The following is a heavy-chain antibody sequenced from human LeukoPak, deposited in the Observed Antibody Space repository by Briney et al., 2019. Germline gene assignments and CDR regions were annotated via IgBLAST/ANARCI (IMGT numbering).Heavy chain of an antibody. CDR3: ARAGIVPAAMRGDYGMDV. D-gene: IGHD2-2*01. J-gene: IGHJ6*02. Sequence: GSSVKVSCKASGGTFSSYAISWVRQALGQGLEWMGRIIPILGIANYAQKFQGRVTITADKSTSTAYMELSSLRSEDTAVYYCARAGIVPAAMRGDYGMDVWGQGTTVTVSS. V-gene: IGHV1-69*04. CDR1: GGTFSSYA. CDR2: IIPILGIA.